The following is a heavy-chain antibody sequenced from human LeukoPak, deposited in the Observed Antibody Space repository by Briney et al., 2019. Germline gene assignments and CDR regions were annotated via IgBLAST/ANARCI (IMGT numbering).Heavy chain of an antibody. J-gene: IGHJ3*02. CDR2: ISYDGSYK. D-gene: IGHD1-1*01. CDR1: GFIFSSYG. CDR3: AKDSLGNDFSFHI. Sequence: QPGGSLRLSCAASGFIFSSYGMHWVRQAPGKGLEWVAVISYDGSYKYYPDSVKGRFTISRDNSKNTLYLQMNSLRAEDTAVYYCAKDSLGNDFSFHIWGQGTMVTVSS. V-gene: IGHV3-30*18.